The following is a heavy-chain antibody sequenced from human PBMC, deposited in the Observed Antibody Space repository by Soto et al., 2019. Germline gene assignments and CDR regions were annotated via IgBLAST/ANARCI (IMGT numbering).Heavy chain of an antibody. CDR2: ISYDGSSK. D-gene: IGHD3-10*01. Sequence: GGSLRLSCAASGFTFSSYAMHWVRQAPGKGLEWVAVISYDGSSKYYADSVKGRFTISRDNSKNTLYLQMNSLRAEDTAVYYCARDLVRGVIGNWFDPWGQGTLVTVSS. CDR3: ARDLVRGVIGNWFDP. CDR1: GFTFSSYA. V-gene: IGHV3-30-3*01. J-gene: IGHJ5*02.